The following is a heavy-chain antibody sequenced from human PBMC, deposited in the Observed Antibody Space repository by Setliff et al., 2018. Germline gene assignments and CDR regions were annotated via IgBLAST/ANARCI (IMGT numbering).Heavy chain of an antibody. D-gene: IGHD6-19*01. CDR3: AREQWLDPPGYYYMDV. CDR2: IYSGGSA. Sequence: SETLSLTCTVSGGSISSYYWSWIRQPAGKGLEWIGHIYSGGSANYNPSLKSRVTISIDTSKNQFSLKLNSVTAADMAVYYCAREQWLDPPGYYYMDVWAKGTTVTVSS. CDR1: GGSISSYY. J-gene: IGHJ6*03. V-gene: IGHV4-4*07.